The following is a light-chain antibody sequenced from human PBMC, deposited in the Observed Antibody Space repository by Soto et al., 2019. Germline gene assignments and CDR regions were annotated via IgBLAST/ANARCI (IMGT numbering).Light chain of an antibody. CDR1: QSVNSNY. J-gene: IGKJ1*01. CDR3: QQYENSPRT. Sequence: EIVLTQSPGTLSLSPGERATHSCRASQSVNSNYLAWYQQKPGQSPRLLMYGASSRASGIPDRFSGSGSGTDFTLTISRLEPEDFAVYYCQQYENSPRTFGQGTKVEIK. V-gene: IGKV3-20*01. CDR2: GAS.